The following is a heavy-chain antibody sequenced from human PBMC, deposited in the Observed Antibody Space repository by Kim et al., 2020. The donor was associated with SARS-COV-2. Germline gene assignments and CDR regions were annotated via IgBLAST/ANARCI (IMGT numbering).Heavy chain of an antibody. CDR3: ASKTLKGGFDY. J-gene: IGHJ4*02. CDR2: INHSGST. CDR1: GGSFSGYY. V-gene: IGHV4-34*01. D-gene: IGHD3-16*01. Sequence: SETLSLTCAVYGGSFSGYYWSWIRQPPGKGLEWIGEINHSGSTNYNPSLKSRVTISVDTSKNQFSLKLSSVTAADTAVYYCASKTLKGGFDYWGQGTLVTVSS.